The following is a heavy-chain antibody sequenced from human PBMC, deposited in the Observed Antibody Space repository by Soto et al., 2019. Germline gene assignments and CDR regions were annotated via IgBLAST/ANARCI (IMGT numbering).Heavy chain of an antibody. V-gene: IGHV3-9*01. CDR2: ITWNSRNR. CDR3: AKGLTLVVGVIGSGFDP. J-gene: IGHJ5*02. CDR1: GFTFDDYA. D-gene: IGHD3-10*01. Sequence: EVQLVESGGGWVQPGRSVRLSCVASGFTFDDYAMHWVRQAPGKGLEWVSGITWNSRNRAYADSVKGRFTISRDNAKNSVYLQMDSLRAEDTAVYYCAKGLTLVVGVIGSGFDPWGQGTLVTVSA.